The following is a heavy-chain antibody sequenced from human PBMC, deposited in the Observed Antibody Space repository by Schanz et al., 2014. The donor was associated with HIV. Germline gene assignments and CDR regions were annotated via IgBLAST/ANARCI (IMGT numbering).Heavy chain of an antibody. V-gene: IGHV3-20*01. J-gene: IGHJ4*02. CDR1: GFSFSNYA. D-gene: IGHD3-16*01. CDR3: AREGTYDYALS. Sequence: EVRLLESGGCFVRPGGSLRLSCAASGFSFSNYAMNWVRQVPGKGLEWVSGINWNGGSTGYADSVKGRFTISRDNAKNSLYLQMNSLRAEDTALYHCAREGTYDYALSWGQGTMVTVSS. CDR2: INWNGGST.